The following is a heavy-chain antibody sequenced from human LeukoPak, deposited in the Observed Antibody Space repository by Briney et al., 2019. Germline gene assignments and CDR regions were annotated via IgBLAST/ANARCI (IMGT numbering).Heavy chain of an antibody. J-gene: IGHJ6*02. D-gene: IGHD2-15*01. CDR3: AREIVVVVAATRDYYYGMDV. V-gene: IGHV1-69*13. CDR1: GGTFSSYA. Sequence: ASVTVSCKASGGTFSSYAISWVRQAPGQGLEWMGGIIPIFGTANYAQKFQGRVTITADESTSTAYMELSSLRSEDTAVYYCAREIVVVVAATRDYYYGMDVWGQGTTVTVSS. CDR2: IIPIFGTA.